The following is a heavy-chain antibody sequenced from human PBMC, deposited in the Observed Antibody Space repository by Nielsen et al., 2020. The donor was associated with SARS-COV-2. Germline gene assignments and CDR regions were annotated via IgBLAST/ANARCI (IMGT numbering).Heavy chain of an antibody. Sequence: ASVKVSCKASGGTFSSYAISWVRQAPGQGLEWMGIINPSGGNTSYAQKFQGRVTMTRDTSTSTVYMELSSLRSEDTAVYYCARDYGIAAAYHYYYYGMDVWGQGTTVTVSS. CDR2: INPSGGNT. CDR3: ARDYGIAAAYHYYYYGMDV. CDR1: GGTFSSYA. D-gene: IGHD6-13*01. V-gene: IGHV1-46*01. J-gene: IGHJ6*02.